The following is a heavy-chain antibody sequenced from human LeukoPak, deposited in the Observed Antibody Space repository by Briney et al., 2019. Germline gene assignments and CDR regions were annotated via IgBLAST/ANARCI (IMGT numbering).Heavy chain of an antibody. CDR3: ARLGGNLEEHQAITMVRGVLDY. CDR2: INPSGGST. Sequence: GASVKVSCKASGYTFTSYGISWVRQAPGQGLEWMGIINPSGGSTSYVQKFQGRVTMTRDTSTSTVYMELSSLRSEDTAVCYCARLGGNLEEHQAITMVRGVLDYWGQGTLVTVSS. CDR1: GYTFTSYG. D-gene: IGHD3-10*01. V-gene: IGHV1-46*01. J-gene: IGHJ4*02.